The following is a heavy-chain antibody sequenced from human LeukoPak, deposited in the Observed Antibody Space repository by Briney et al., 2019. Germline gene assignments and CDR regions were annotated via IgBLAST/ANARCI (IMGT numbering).Heavy chain of an antibody. D-gene: IGHD2-2*03. CDR1: GFTFSSYA. J-gene: IGHJ4*02. CDR3: AKVDIVVVPAANHLARGVRYFDY. V-gene: IGHV3-23*01. Sequence: GGSLRLSCAASGFTFSSYAMSWVRQAPGKGLEWVSAISGSGGSTYYADSVKGRFTISRDNSKNTLYLQMNSLRAEDTAVYYCAKVDIVVVPAANHLARGVRYFDYWGQGTLVTVSS. CDR2: ISGSGGST.